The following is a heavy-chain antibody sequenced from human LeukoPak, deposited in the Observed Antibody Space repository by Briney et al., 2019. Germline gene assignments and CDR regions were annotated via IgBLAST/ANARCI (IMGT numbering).Heavy chain of an antibody. CDR2: IYYSGST. D-gene: IGHD5-18*01. Sequence: SETLSLTCTVSGGSISSSSYYWGWIRQPPGKGLGWIGSIYYSGSTYYNPSLKSRVTISVDTSKNQFSLKLSSVTAADTAVYYCARVYSYGAFDIWGQGTMVTVSS. CDR1: GGSISSSSYY. V-gene: IGHV4-39*07. CDR3: ARVYSYGAFDI. J-gene: IGHJ3*02.